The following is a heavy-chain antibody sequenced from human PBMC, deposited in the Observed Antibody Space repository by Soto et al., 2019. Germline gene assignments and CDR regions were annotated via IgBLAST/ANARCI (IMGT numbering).Heavy chain of an antibody. Sequence: EVQLVESGGGLEKPGGSLRLSCAGSGFTFSKAWMSWIRQAPGRGLEWVGRIKSATDGGTTDYTAHVDGRFTISRDDSKDTLYLQMNSLKAEDTAIYYCMTEATGHWGQGTLVTVSS. CDR3: MTEATGH. CDR1: GFTFSKAW. CDR2: IKSATDGGTT. D-gene: IGHD5-12*01. V-gene: IGHV3-15*01. J-gene: IGHJ1*01.